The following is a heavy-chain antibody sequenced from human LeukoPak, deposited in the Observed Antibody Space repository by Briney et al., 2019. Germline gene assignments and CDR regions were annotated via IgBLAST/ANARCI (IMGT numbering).Heavy chain of an antibody. V-gene: IGHV4-59*01. CDR1: GGSISSYY. D-gene: IGHD6-13*01. Sequence: SETLSLTCTVSGGSISSYYWSWIRQPPGKGLEWIGYIYYGGTTNYNPSLKSRVTISVDTSKNQFSLKLSSVIAADTAVYYCARGVYIAAAQYGYWGQGTLVTVSS. J-gene: IGHJ4*02. CDR3: ARGVYIAAAQYGY. CDR2: IYYGGTT.